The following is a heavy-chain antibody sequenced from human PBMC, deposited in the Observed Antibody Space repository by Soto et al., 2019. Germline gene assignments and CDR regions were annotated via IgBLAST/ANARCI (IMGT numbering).Heavy chain of an antibody. Sequence: SETLSLTCTVSGGSISSGGYYWSWIRQHPGKGLEWIGYIYYSGSTYYNPSLKSRVTISVDTSKNQFSLKLSSVTAADTAVYYCARVFNPGPKSSGYLYNYWGQGTLVTVSS. J-gene: IGHJ4*02. CDR3: ARVFNPGPKSSGYLYNY. CDR2: IYYSGST. D-gene: IGHD3-22*01. CDR1: GGSISSGGYY. V-gene: IGHV4-31*03.